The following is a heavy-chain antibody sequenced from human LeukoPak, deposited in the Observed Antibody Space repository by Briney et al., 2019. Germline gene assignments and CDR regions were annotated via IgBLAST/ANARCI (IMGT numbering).Heavy chain of an antibody. Sequence: GASVKVSCKSSGGTFSSYGISWVRQAPGQGLEWMGIINPSGGSTSYAQKFQGRVTMTRDTSTSTVYMELSSLRSEDTAVYYCARATWYYYGSGPPDYWGQGTLVTVSS. CDR1: GGTFSSYG. CDR2: INPSGGST. V-gene: IGHV1-46*01. J-gene: IGHJ4*02. CDR3: ARATWYYYGSGPPDY. D-gene: IGHD3-10*01.